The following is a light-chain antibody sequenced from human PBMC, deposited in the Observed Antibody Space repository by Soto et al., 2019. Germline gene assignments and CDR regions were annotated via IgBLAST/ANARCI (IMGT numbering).Light chain of an antibody. Sequence: EIVLTQSPGTLSLSPGERATLSCRASQSVSSSYLAWYQQKPGQAPRLLIYAASSRATGIPERFSGSGSGTDFTLTISRLEPEDFAVYYCQQYGSSPSWTFGQGTKVEIK. CDR1: QSVSSSY. V-gene: IGKV3-20*01. J-gene: IGKJ1*01. CDR3: QQYGSSPSWT. CDR2: AAS.